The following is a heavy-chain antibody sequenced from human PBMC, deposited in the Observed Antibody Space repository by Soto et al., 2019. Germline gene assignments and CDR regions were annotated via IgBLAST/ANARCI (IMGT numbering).Heavy chain of an antibody. V-gene: IGHV3-15*01. CDR2: IKSVPDGGTT. D-gene: IGHD6-25*01. CDR3: MTHAVIYSRGH. CDR1: GLTFSNDW. J-gene: IGHJ4*02. Sequence: PGGSLRLSCAASGLTFSNDWMNWVRQAPGKGLEWVARIKSVPDGGTTDYAAPVKGRFFISRDDSKSTLFLQMNSLKTEDTAIYYCMTHAVIYSRGHWGQGTLVTVSS.